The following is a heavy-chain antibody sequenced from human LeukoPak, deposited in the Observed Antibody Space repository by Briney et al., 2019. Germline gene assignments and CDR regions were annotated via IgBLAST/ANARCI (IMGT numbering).Heavy chain of an antibody. Sequence: SETLSLTCTGTGGSISSSSYYWGWIRQPPGKGLEWIGSIYYSGSTYYNPSLKSRVTISVDTSKNQFSLKLSSVTAADTAVYYCASEPYYDFWSGYYEYWGQGTLVTVSS. CDR1: GGSISSSSYY. D-gene: IGHD3-3*01. CDR2: IYYSGST. J-gene: IGHJ4*02. CDR3: ASEPYYDFWSGYYEY. V-gene: IGHV4-39*07.